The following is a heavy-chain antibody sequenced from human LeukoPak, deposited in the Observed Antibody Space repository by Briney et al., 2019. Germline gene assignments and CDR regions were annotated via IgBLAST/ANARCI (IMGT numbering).Heavy chain of an antibody. Sequence: PGGSLRLSCAASGFTFSDYYMSWIRQAPGKGLEWVSYISSSGSTIYYADSVKGRFTISRDNAKNSLYLQMNSLRAEDTAVYYCAGTPNWNYAMDYWGQGTLVTVSS. CDR3: AGTPNWNYAMDY. CDR2: ISSSGSTI. D-gene: IGHD1-7*01. V-gene: IGHV3-11*01. J-gene: IGHJ4*02. CDR1: GFTFSDYY.